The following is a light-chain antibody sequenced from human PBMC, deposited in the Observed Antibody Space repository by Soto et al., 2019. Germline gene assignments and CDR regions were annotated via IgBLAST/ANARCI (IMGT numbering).Light chain of an antibody. J-gene: IGKJ2*03. CDR1: QSVISNY. CDR3: QQYGSSPPYS. Sequence: IVLTQSPATLSLSPGERATLSCRASQSVISNYLAWYQQKPGQAPRLLIYDASTRATGIPDRFSGSGSGTDFTLTISRLEPEDFAVYYCQQYGSSPPYSFGQGTKLEIK. V-gene: IGKV3-20*01. CDR2: DAS.